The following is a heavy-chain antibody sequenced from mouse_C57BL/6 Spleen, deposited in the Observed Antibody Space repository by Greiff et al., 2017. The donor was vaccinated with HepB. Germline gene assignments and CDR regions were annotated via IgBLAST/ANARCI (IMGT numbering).Heavy chain of an antibody. V-gene: IGHV1-22*01. CDR2: INPNNGGT. D-gene: IGHD1-1*01. J-gene: IGHJ2*01. CDR3: ARDYGSNSDY. Sequence: VQLKQSGPELVKPGASVKMSCKASGYTFTDYNMHWVKQSHGKSLEWIGYINPNNGGTSYNQKFKGKATLTVNKSSSTAYMELRSLPSEDSAVYYCARDYGSNSDYWGQGTTLTVSS. CDR1: GYTFTDYN.